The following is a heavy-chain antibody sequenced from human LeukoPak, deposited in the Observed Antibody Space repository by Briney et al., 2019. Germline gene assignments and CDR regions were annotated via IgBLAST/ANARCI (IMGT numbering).Heavy chain of an antibody. CDR1: GFTVSSNY. CDR3: ARVVRGYSYGDDNWFDP. J-gene: IGHJ5*02. D-gene: IGHD5-18*01. V-gene: IGHV3-66*02. CDR2: IYSGGST. Sequence: GGSLRLSCAASGFTVSSNYMSWVRQAPGKGLEWVSVIYSGGSTYYADSVKGRFTISRDNSKSTLYLQMNSLRAEDTAVYYCARVVRGYSYGDDNWFDPWGQGTLVTVSS.